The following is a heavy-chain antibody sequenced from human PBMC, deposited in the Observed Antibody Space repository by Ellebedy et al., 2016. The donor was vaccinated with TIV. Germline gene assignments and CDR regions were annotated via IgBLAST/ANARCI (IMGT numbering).Heavy chain of an antibody. V-gene: IGHV3-23*01. CDR1: GFTLRDYS. CDR2: ISGSGVTT. Sequence: PGGSLRLSCAASGFTLRDYSMSWVRPPPGKGLEWVSHISGSGVTTYYADSVRGRFSISSDNSKNTLFLQMNSLRADDTAVYYCAGYRGEAVAGNWFDPWGQGTLVTVSS. D-gene: IGHD6-19*01. CDR3: AGYRGEAVAGNWFDP. J-gene: IGHJ5*02.